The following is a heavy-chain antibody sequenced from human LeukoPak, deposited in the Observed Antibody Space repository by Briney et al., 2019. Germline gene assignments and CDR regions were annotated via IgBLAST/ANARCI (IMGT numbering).Heavy chain of an antibody. V-gene: IGHV1-46*01. Sequence: ASVKVSCKVSGYTLTELSMHWVRQAPGQGLEWMGIINPSGGSTSYAQKFQGRVTMTRDTSTSTVYMELSSLRSEDTAVYYCARVSNYHAFSYWGQGTLVTVSS. CDR2: INPSGGST. J-gene: IGHJ4*02. CDR3: ARVSNYHAFSY. CDR1: GYTLTELS. D-gene: IGHD4-11*01.